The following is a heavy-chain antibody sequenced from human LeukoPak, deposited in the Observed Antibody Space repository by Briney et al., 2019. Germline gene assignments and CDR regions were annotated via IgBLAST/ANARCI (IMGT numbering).Heavy chain of an antibody. Sequence: PGGSLRLSCAASGFTFSSYGMHWVRQAPGKGLEWVAFIRYDGSNKYYADSVKGRFTISRDNSKNTLYLQMNSLRAEDTAVYYCAKWGVAATPDAFDIWGQGTMVTVSS. V-gene: IGHV3-30*02. CDR2: IRYDGSNK. D-gene: IGHD2-15*01. CDR1: GFTFSSYG. CDR3: AKWGVAATPDAFDI. J-gene: IGHJ3*02.